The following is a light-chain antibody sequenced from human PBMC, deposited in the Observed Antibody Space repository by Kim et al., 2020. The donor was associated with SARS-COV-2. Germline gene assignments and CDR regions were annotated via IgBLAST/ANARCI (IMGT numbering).Light chain of an antibody. CDR3: QQYDTLPLT. J-gene: IGKJ4*01. CDR2: DAS. V-gene: IGKV1-33*01. CDR1: QDITNY. Sequence: DIQMTQSPSSLSASVGDTVSITCQASQDITNYLNWYQQKPGTAPRLLIYDASYLQTGVSSRFSGSGTTRDFTLTIRSLQPEDIATYFCQQYDTLPLTFGGGTKVDIK.